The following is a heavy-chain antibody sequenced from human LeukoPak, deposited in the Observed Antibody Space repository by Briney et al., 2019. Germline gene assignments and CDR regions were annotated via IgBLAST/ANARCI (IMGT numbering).Heavy chain of an antibody. V-gene: IGHV7-4-1*02. CDR1: GYTFTGYY. CDR2: INTNTGNP. J-gene: IGHJ3*02. D-gene: IGHD3-10*01. CDR3: ASGVAESHAFDI. Sequence: ASVKVSCKASGYTFTGYYMHWVRQAPGQGLEWMGWINTNTGNPTYAQGFTGRFVFSLDTSVSTAYLQISSLKAEDTAVYYCASGVAESHAFDIWAKGQWSPSLQ.